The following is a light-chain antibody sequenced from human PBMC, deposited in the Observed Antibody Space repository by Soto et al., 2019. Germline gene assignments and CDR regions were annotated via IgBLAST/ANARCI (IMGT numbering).Light chain of an antibody. CDR1: QTISSW. J-gene: IGKJ5*01. CDR3: QHYHSYPYT. V-gene: IGKV1-5*01. Sequence: DIQMTHSPSTLSGSVGDRVTITFRASQTISSWLAWYQQKPGKAPRLLIYDAPSVESGVPSRFSGSTSGTKFTLAISSLQPEDFATYYCQHYHSYPYTFGQGTRLEIK. CDR2: DAP.